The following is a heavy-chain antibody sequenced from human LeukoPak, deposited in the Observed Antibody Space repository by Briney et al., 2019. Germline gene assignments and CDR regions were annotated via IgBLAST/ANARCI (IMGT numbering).Heavy chain of an antibody. CDR3: TALDFWSGYSVDY. CDR1: GYSISSGYY. Sequence: KPSETLSLTCAVSGYSISSGYYWGWIRQPPGKGLEWIGSIYHSGSTYYNPSLKSRVTISVDTSKNQFSLKLSSVTAAHTAVYYCTALDFWSGYSVDYWGQGTLVTVSS. J-gene: IGHJ4*02. CDR2: IYHSGST. V-gene: IGHV4-38-2*01. D-gene: IGHD3-3*01.